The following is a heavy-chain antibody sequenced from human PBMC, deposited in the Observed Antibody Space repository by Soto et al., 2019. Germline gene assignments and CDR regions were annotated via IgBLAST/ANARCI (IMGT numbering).Heavy chain of an antibody. CDR2: INPNSGGT. D-gene: IGHD2-2*01. J-gene: IGHJ4*02. V-gene: IGHV1-2*02. CDR1: GYTFTGYY. CDR3: ARDLRIGVVPAANGRFGY. Sequence: ASVKVSCKASGYTFTGYYMHWVRQAPGQGLEWMGWINPNSGGTNYAQKFQGRVTMTRDTSISTAYMELSRLRSDDTAVHYCARDLRIGVVPAANGRFGYWGQGALGTVS.